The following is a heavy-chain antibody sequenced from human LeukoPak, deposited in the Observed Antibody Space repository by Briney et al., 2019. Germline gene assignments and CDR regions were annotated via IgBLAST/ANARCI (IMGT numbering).Heavy chain of an antibody. J-gene: IGHJ4*02. D-gene: IGHD3-3*01. Sequence: PSETLSLTCAVFAYSLSRGYYWGWIRQPPGKGLEWIGSIYHCGRTYYNPSLKSRVTISVDTSKNQFSLKLSSVTAADTAVDYCARGTCDFWSGYYSYWGQGTLVTVSS. V-gene: IGHV4-38-2*01. CDR1: AYSLSRGYY. CDR2: IYHCGRT. CDR3: ARGTCDFWSGYYSY.